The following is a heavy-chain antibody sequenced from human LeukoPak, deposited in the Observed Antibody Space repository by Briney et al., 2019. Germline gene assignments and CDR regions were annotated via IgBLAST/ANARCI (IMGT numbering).Heavy chain of an antibody. Sequence: SETLSLTCAVYGGSFSGYYWSWIRQPPGKGLGWIGEINHSGSTNYNPSLKSRVTISVDTSKNQFSLKLSSVTAADTAVYYCARGRGIAARQRYWYFDLWGRGTLVTVSS. D-gene: IGHD6-6*01. J-gene: IGHJ2*01. CDR1: GGSFSGYY. CDR2: INHSGST. CDR3: ARGRGIAARQRYWYFDL. V-gene: IGHV4-34*01.